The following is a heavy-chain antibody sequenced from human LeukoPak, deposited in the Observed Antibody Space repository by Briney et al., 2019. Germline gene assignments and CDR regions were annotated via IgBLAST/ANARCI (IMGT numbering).Heavy chain of an antibody. Sequence: SQTLSLTCAVSGDSISRGGYSWSWIRQSPGKGLVLVASISYSGATFYYPSLKSRLTISKDTSKNQFSLRLTSVTAADTAVYFCATLVSTRYYFDYWGQGTLVTVSS. D-gene: IGHD5/OR15-5a*01. CDR1: GDSISRGGYS. V-gene: IGHV4-30-4*07. CDR3: ATLVSTRYYFDY. J-gene: IGHJ4*02. CDR2: ISYSGAT.